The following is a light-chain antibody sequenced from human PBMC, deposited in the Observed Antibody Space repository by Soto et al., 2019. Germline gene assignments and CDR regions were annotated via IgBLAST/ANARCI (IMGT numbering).Light chain of an antibody. CDR3: KQYNYGPPWT. V-gene: IGKV3-15*01. CDR1: QSVSSN. J-gene: IGKJ1*01. CDR2: GAS. Sequence: EIVMTQSPAILSVSPGERATLSCRANQSVSSNLAWYQQKPGQAPRLLIYGASTRATGIPARFSGSGSGTEFTLTISSLQSEEVAFYYRKQYNYGPPWTFGQVTK.